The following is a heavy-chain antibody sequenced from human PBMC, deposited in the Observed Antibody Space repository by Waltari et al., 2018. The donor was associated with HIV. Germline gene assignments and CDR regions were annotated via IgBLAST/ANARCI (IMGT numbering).Heavy chain of an antibody. CDR3: ARQLYYDFWSGLKWGDGMDV. V-gene: IGHV4-39*01. Sequence: QLQLQESGPGLVKPSETLSLTCTVSGDSISSSVYYWGWIRQPPGKGLEWIGSIYYSGTTYYDPSLKSRVTMSVDTSKNQFSLKMSSVTAGDTAVYYCARQLYYDFWSGLKWGDGMDVWGQGP. CDR1: GDSISSSVYY. CDR2: IYYSGTT. J-gene: IGHJ6*02. D-gene: IGHD3-3*01.